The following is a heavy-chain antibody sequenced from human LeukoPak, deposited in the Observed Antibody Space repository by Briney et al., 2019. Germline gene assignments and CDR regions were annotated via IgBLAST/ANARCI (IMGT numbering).Heavy chain of an antibody. Sequence: GASVKVSCKASGGTFSSYAISWVRQAPGQGLEWMGGIIPIFGTANYAQKFQGRVTITADESTSTAYMELSSLRSEDTAVYYCARDLGSGYVDHYYYGMDVWGQGTTVTVSS. J-gene: IGHJ6*02. V-gene: IGHV1-69*13. CDR2: IIPIFGTA. CDR3: ARDLGSGYVDHYYYGMDV. D-gene: IGHD5-12*01. CDR1: GGTFSSYA.